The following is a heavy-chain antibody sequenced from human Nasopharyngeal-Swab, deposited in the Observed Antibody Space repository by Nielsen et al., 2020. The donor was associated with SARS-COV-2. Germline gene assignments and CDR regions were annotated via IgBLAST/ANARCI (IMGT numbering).Heavy chain of an antibody. D-gene: IGHD6-19*01. CDR2: ISSSSSYI. V-gene: IGHV3-21*01. Sequence: GGSLRLSCAASGFTFSSYSMNWVRQAPGKGLEWVSSISSSSSYIYYADSVKGRFTISRDNAKNSLYLQMNSLRAEDTAVYYCARVTKLKYSSGWYASDYWGQGTLVTVSS. CDR1: GFTFSSYS. J-gene: IGHJ4*02. CDR3: ARVTKLKYSSGWYASDY.